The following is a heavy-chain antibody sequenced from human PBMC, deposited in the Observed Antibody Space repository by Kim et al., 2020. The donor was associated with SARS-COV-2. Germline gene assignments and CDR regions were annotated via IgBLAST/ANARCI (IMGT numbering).Heavy chain of an antibody. CDR3: ARAVGTYYYGSGLDY. D-gene: IGHD3-10*01. J-gene: IGHJ4*02. CDR1: GGTFSNYA. Sequence: SVKVSCKASGGTFSNYAISWVRQAPGQGLEWMGRIIPILGIANYAQKFQGRVTITADKSTSTAYMELSSLRSEDTAVYYCARAVGTYYYGSGLDYWGQGTLVTVSS. V-gene: IGHV1-69*04. CDR2: IIPILGIA.